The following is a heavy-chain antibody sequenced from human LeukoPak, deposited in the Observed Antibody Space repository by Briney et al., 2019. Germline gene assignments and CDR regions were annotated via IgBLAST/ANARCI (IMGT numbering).Heavy chain of an antibody. V-gene: IGHV4-39*01. CDR1: GGSISSSSYY. D-gene: IGHD1-26*01. CDR2: IYYSGST. Sequence: SETLSLTCTVSGGSISSSSYYWGWIRQPPGKGLEWIGSIYYSGSTYYNPSLKSRVTISVDTSKNQFSLKLSSVTAADTAVYYCARLRGSIVGPTLNWFDPWGQGTLVTVSS. CDR3: ARLRGSIVGPTLNWFDP. J-gene: IGHJ5*02.